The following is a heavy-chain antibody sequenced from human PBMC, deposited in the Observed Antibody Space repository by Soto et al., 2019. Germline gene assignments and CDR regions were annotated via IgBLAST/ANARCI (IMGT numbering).Heavy chain of an antibody. D-gene: IGHD2-21*01. J-gene: IGHJ4*02. CDR1: GDSITSGGYS. CDR2: IYHTGSS. Sequence: QVQLQESGSGLVKPSETLSLTCSVSGDSITSGGYSWSWIRQPPRRGLEWIGYIYHTGSSSYSPSLKGRVTISVDKSKNQFSLSLNAVTAADTAIYYCARAHEFPSGDYVDSWGQGSLFTVSS. CDR3: ARAHEFPSGDYVDS. V-gene: IGHV4-30-2*01.